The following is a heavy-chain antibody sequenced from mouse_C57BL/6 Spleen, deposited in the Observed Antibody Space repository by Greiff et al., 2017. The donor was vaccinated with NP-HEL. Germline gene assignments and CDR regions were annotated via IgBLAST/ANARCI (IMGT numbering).Heavy chain of an antibody. J-gene: IGHJ4*01. D-gene: IGHD3-3*01. CDR1: GFTFSDYG. V-gene: IGHV5-17*01. Sequence: EVKLVESGGGLVKPGGSLKLSCAASGFTFSDYGMHWVRQAPEKGLEWVAYISSGSSTIYYADTVKGRFTISRDNAKNTLFLQMTSLRSEDTAMYYCARSGLGQGAMDYWGQGTSVTVSS. CDR2: ISSGSSTI. CDR3: ARSGLGQGAMDY.